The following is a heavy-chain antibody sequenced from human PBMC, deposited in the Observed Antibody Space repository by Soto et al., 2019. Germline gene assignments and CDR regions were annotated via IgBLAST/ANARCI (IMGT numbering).Heavy chain of an antibody. CDR3: ATLKRRTRLNYVYFDF. CDR1: GYSFTSYW. Sequence: GESLKISCKCSGYSFTSYWICWGRQMPGKGLEWMGIIYPGDSATRDSPSFHGQVIISADKSSSTDYLQWSSLKASNAAMYYCATLKRRTRLNYVYFDFWGQGTLVTVSS. J-gene: IGHJ4*02. V-gene: IGHV5-51*01. D-gene: IGHD1-7*01. CDR2: IYPGDSAT.